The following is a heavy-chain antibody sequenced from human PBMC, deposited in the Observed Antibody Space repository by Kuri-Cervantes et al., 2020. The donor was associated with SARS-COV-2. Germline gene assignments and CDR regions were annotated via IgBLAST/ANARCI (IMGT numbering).Heavy chain of an antibody. CDR2: ITGGSNII. V-gene: IGHV3-48*02. Sequence: GESLKISCRASGFTFSIYSMNWVRQAPGKGLEWVSYITGGSNIIYYADSVKGRFTISRGNAKNLLYLQMNSLRDEDAAVYYCSRGRQWGQDNWGQGTLVTVSS. D-gene: IGHD2-15*01. CDR3: SRGRQWGQDN. J-gene: IGHJ4*02. CDR1: GFTFSIYS.